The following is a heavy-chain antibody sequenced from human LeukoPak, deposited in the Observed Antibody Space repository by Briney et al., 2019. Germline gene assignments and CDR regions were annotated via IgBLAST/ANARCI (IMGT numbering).Heavy chain of an antibody. CDR2: VSGDGGST. Sequence: GGSLRLSCGACGFAFDEYAMHGVRQAPGRGLEWVALVSGDGGSTYYADSVKGRFTISRDNSKNSLYLQMNSLRTEDTALYYCAKTLVGELSLIVGYWGQGTLVTVSS. V-gene: IGHV3-43*02. D-gene: IGHD3-16*02. CDR1: GFAFDEYA. J-gene: IGHJ4*02. CDR3: AKTLVGELSLIVGY.